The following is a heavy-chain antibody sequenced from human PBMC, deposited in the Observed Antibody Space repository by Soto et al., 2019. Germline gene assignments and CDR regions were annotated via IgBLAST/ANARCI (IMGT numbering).Heavy chain of an antibody. D-gene: IGHD2-15*01. Sequence: PSETLSLTCTVSGGSISSYYWSWIRQPPGKGLEWIGYIYYSGSTNYNPSLKSRVTISVDTSKNQFSLKLSSLRFEDTAVYYCARGIPGYCGGATCYSGWFDPWGQGTLVTVSS. J-gene: IGHJ5*02. CDR1: GGSISSYY. CDR3: ARGIPGYCGGATCYSGWFDP. V-gene: IGHV4-59*01. CDR2: IYYSGST.